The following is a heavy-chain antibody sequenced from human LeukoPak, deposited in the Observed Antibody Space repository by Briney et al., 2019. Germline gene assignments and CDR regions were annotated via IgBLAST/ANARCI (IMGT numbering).Heavy chain of an antibody. V-gene: IGHV3-74*01. CDR3: ARGLTTMLRGVPHYYYSMDV. D-gene: IGHD3-10*01. Sequence: GGSLRLSCVASGFTFSDYWMHWVRQTPGKGLVWVSRVNTKGNGTIYADSVKGRFTISRDNAKSTLYLQMDSLRAEDTAIYYCARGLTTMLRGVPHYYYSMDVWGQGTTVTVSS. J-gene: IGHJ6*02. CDR1: GFTFSDYW. CDR2: VNTKGNGT.